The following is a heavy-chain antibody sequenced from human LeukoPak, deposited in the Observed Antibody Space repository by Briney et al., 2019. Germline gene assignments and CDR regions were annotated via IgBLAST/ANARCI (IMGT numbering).Heavy chain of an antibody. CDR3: ARGYCSSTSCRSSNHDY. CDR2: INPNSGGT. J-gene: IGHJ4*02. V-gene: IGHV1-2*02. CDR1: GYTFTGYY. Sequence: ASVKVSCKASGYTFTGYYMHWARQAPGQGLEWMGWINPNSGGTNYAQKFQGRVTMTRDTSISTAYMELSRLRSDDTAVYYCARGYCSSTSCRSSNHDYWGQGTLVTVSS. D-gene: IGHD2-2*01.